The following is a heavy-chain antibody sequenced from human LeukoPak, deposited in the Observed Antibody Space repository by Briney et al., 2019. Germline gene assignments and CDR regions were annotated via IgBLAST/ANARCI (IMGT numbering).Heavy chain of an antibody. V-gene: IGHV1-69*05. D-gene: IGHD3-3*01. CDR3: TSGLYDFWSGYHVHYYMDV. Sequence: PGSSVKVSCKASGGTFSSYAISWVRQAPGQGLEWMGGIIPIFGTANYAQKFQGRVTITTDESTSTAYMELSSLRSEDTAVYYCTSGLYDFWSGYHVHYYMDVWGKGTTVTVSS. CDR1: GGTFSSYA. J-gene: IGHJ6*03. CDR2: IIPIFGTA.